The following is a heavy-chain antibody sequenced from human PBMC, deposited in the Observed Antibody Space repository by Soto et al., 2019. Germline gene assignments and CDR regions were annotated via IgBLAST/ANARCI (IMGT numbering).Heavy chain of an antibody. J-gene: IGHJ4*02. Sequence: GGSLRLSCAASGFTFSSYAMSWVRQAPGKGLEWVSAIRGSGGSTYYADSVKGRFTISRDNSKNTLYLQMNSLRAEDTAVYYCAKLNLLRYFDWLSIFDYWGQGTLVTVSS. CDR2: IRGSGGST. D-gene: IGHD3-9*01. V-gene: IGHV3-23*01. CDR1: GFTFSSYA. CDR3: AKLNLLRYFDWLSIFDY.